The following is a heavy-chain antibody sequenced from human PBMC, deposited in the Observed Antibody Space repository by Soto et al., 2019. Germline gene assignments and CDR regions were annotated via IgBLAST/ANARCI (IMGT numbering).Heavy chain of an antibody. CDR3: AHRPNCWSTSCFYFDY. J-gene: IGHJ4*02. Sequence: QITLKESGPTLVKPTQTLTLTCTFSGFSLSTSGVGVGWIRQPPGKALEWLALVYWDDEKRYSPSLKSSLTITKDTSKSQVVLTMTNMDPVDTDTYYCAHRPNCWSTSCFYFDYWGQGILVTVSS. V-gene: IGHV2-5*02. D-gene: IGHD2-2*01. CDR1: GFSLSTSGVG. CDR2: VYWDDEK.